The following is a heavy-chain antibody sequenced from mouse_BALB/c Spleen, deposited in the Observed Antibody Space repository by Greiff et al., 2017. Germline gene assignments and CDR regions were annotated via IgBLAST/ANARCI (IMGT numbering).Heavy chain of an antibody. CDR3: ARETNYGSYAMDY. Sequence: VKLQESGPGLVAPSQSLSITCTVSGFSLTSYGVHWVRQPPGKGLEWLGVIWAGGSTNYNSALMSRLSISKDNSKSQVFLKMNSLQTDDTAMYYCARETNYGSYAMDYWGQGTSVTVSS. CDR1: GFSLTSYG. D-gene: IGHD1-2*01. J-gene: IGHJ4*01. V-gene: IGHV2-9*02. CDR2: IWAGGST.